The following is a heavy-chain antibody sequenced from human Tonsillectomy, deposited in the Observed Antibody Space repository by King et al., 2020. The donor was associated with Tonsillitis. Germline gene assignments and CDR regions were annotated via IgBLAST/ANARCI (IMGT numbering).Heavy chain of an antibody. Sequence: LQLQESGPGLVKPSETQSLTCTVSGASISSYYWSWIRQPTGKGQEWIGYIYYSGSTYYNPSLKSRVTISVDTSQNQFSLKLSSVTAADTAVYYCARLDSSGWRPVDYWGQGTLVTVSS. D-gene: IGHD6-19*01. CDR3: ARLDSSGWRPVDY. J-gene: IGHJ4*02. V-gene: IGHV4-59*08. CDR2: IYYSGST. CDR1: GASISSYY.